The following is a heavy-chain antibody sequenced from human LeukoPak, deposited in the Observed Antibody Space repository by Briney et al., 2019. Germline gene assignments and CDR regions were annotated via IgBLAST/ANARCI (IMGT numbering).Heavy chain of an antibody. D-gene: IGHD3-3*01. CDR2: ISYDGSNK. CDR1: GFTFSSYG. CDR3: AKDRYGPSNYDFWSGYPGVLDY. Sequence: GRSLRLSCAASGFTFSSYGMHWVRQAPGKGPEWVAVISYDGSNKYYADSVKGRFTISRDNSKNTLYLQMNSLRAEDTAVYYCAKDRYGPSNYDFWSGYPGVLDYWGQGTLVTVSS. V-gene: IGHV3-30*18. J-gene: IGHJ4*02.